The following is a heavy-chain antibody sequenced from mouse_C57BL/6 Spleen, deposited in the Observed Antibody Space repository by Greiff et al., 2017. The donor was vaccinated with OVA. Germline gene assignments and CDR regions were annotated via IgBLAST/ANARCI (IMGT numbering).Heavy chain of an antibody. CDR3: TRAGVYFDY. CDR2: IDPETGGT. V-gene: IGHV1-15*01. CDR1: GYTFTDYE. Sequence: LVESGAELVRPGASVTLSCKASGYTFTDYEMHWVKQTPVHGLEWIGAIDPETGGTAYNQKFKGKAILTADKSSSTAYMALRSLTSEDSAVYYCTRAGVYFDYWGQGTTLTVSS. J-gene: IGHJ2*01. D-gene: IGHD6-1*01.